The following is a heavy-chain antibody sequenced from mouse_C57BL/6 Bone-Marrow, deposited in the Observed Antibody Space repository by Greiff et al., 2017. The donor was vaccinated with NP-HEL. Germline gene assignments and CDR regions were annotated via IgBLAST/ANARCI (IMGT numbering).Heavy chain of an antibody. CDR1: GFTFSSYA. Sequence: EVQGVESGEGLVKPGGSLKLSCAASGFTFSSYAMSWVRQTPEKRLEWVAYISSGGDYIYYADTVKGRFTISRDNARNTLYLQMSSLKSEDTAMYYCTREYYYGSSYGGVDYWGQGTSVTVSS. D-gene: IGHD1-1*01. V-gene: IGHV5-9-1*02. CDR2: ISSGGDYI. J-gene: IGHJ4*01. CDR3: TREYYYGSSYGGVDY.